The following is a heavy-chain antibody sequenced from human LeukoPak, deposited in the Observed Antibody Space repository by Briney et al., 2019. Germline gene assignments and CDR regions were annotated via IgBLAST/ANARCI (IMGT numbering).Heavy chain of an antibody. CDR1: GGSVSSGSYY. J-gene: IGHJ4*02. Sequence: PSETLSLTCTVSGGSVSSGSYYWSWIRQPPGKGLEWIGYIYYSGSTNYNPSLKSRVTISVDTSKNQFSLKLSSVTAADTAVYYCASERITMVRGVIITSSSFDYWGQGTLVTVSS. CDR3: ASERITMVRGVIITSSSFDY. D-gene: IGHD3-10*01. V-gene: IGHV4-61*01. CDR2: IYYSGST.